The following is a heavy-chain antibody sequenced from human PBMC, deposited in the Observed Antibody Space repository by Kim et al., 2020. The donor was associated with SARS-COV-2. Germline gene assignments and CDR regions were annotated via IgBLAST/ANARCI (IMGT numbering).Heavy chain of an antibody. J-gene: IGHJ5*02. Sequence: SVKVSCKASGGTFSSYAISWVRQAPGQGLEWMGGIIPIFGTANYAQKFQGRVTITADESTSTAYMELSSLRSEDTAVYYCARTPLWFGELSSNWFDPWGQGTLVTVSS. V-gene: IGHV1-69*13. CDR3: ARTPLWFGELSSNWFDP. D-gene: IGHD3-10*01. CDR2: IIPIFGTA. CDR1: GGTFSSYA.